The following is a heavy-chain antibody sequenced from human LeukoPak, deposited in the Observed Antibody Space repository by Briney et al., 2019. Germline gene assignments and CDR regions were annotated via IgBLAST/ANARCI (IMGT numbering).Heavy chain of an antibody. Sequence: SGGSLRLSCAASGFTFSSYAMHWVRQAPGKGLEWVAVISYDGSNKYYADSVKGRFTISRDNSKNTLYLQMNSLRAEDTAVYYCVTYGDAITWGQGTLVTVSS. D-gene: IGHD4-17*01. CDR3: VTYGDAIT. V-gene: IGHV3-30-3*01. CDR1: GFTFSSYA. J-gene: IGHJ5*02. CDR2: ISYDGSNK.